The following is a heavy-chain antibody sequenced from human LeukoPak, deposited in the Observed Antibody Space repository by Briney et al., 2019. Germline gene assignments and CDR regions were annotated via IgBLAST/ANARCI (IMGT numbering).Heavy chain of an antibody. CDR1: GYTFTSYD. V-gene: IGHV1-8*01. CDR2: MNPNSGNR. Sequence: GASVKVSCKASGYTFTSYDINWVRQATGQGLEWMGWMNPNSGNRGYAQKFQGRVTMTRDTSISTAYMELSGLRSEDTAVYYCAREFIAAAGTNYYYGMDVWGQGTTVTVSS. D-gene: IGHD6-13*01. J-gene: IGHJ6*02. CDR3: AREFIAAAGTNYYYGMDV.